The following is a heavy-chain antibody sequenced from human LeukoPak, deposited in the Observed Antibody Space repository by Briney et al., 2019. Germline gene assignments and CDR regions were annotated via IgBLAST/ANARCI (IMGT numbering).Heavy chain of an antibody. J-gene: IGHJ4*02. V-gene: IGHV4-39*01. CDR3: ARLRGGSSKAIDY. CDR1: GGSISSSSYY. CDR2: IYYSGST. D-gene: IGHD1-26*01. Sequence: SETLSLTCTVSGGSISSSSYYWGWIRQPPGKGLEWIGSIYYSGSTYHNPSLKSRVTISVDTSKNQFSLKLSSVTAADTAVYYCARLRGGSSKAIDYWGQGTLVTVSS.